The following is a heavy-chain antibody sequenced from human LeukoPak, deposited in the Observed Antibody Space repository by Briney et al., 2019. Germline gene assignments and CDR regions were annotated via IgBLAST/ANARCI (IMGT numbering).Heavy chain of an antibody. Sequence: SETLSLTCTVSGGSISSYYWSWIRQPAGKGLEWIGRIYSTGSTKYNPSLWSRVTMSVDTSKSQFSLNLSSVTAADTAVYYCARENGEYETYYYYGMDVWGQGTTVTVSS. CDR1: GGSISSYY. CDR3: ARENGEYETYYYYGMDV. J-gene: IGHJ6*02. CDR2: IYSTGST. V-gene: IGHV4-4*07. D-gene: IGHD4-17*01.